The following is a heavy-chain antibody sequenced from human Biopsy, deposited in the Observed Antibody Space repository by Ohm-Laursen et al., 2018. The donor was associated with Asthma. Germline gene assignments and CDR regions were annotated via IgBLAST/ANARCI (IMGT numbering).Heavy chain of an antibody. CDR2: IYRGGCT. J-gene: IGHJ3*02. D-gene: IGHD4-23*01. CDR3: ARAYGGSFFSGSFDI. Sequence: SLRLSFAASGFTVSTNGRSCVRQPPRKGLEWVLVIYRGGCTYYADSVQGRVNISRDNSKNTLSLQMNSLRAEDTAVYYCARAYGGSFFSGSFDIWGQGTMVTVSS. CDR1: GFTVSTNG. V-gene: IGHV3-53*01.